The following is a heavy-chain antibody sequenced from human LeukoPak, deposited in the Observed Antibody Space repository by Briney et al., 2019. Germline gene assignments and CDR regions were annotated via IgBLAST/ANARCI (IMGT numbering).Heavy chain of an antibody. V-gene: IGHV4-34*01. D-gene: IGHD6-13*01. CDR2: INHSGST. CDR1: GGSFSGYY. Sequence: SETLSLTCAVYGGSFSGYYWSWIRQPPGKGLEWIGEINHSGSTNYNPSLKSRVTISVDTSKNQFSLKLSSVTAADTAVYYCARDRYSSSWYKYYYYGMDVWGQGTTVTVSS. CDR3: ARDRYSSSWYKYYYYGMDV. J-gene: IGHJ6*02.